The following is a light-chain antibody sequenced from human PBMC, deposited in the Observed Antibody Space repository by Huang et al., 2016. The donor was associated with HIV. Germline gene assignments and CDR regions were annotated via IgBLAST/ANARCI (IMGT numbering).Light chain of an antibody. CDR1: QSCSTY. Sequence: IVLTQSPATLSLSPVERATLSCRASQSCSTYLAWCQQKPGHAPRLLVYDADNMATCIPSRFSGSGSGTDFTLTISSLEPEDSAVYFCQQRSNWPPRDFGQGTNLEIK. V-gene: IGKV3-11*01. CDR3: QQRSNWPPRD. CDR2: DAD. J-gene: IGKJ2*01.